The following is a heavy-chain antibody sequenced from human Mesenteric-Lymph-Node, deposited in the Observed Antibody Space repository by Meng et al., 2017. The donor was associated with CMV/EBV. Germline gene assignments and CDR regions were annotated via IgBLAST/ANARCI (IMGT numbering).Heavy chain of an antibody. CDR1: GFTFSDYY. V-gene: IGHV3-11*04. Sequence: GESLKISCAASGFTFSDYYMSWIRQAPGKGLEWVSYISSSGSTIYYADSVKGRFTISRDNAKNSLYLQMNSLRAEDTAVYYCATGYYYDSSGYGLLDYWGQGTLVTVSS. D-gene: IGHD3-22*01. CDR2: ISSSGSTI. J-gene: IGHJ4*02. CDR3: ATGYYYDSSGYGLLDY.